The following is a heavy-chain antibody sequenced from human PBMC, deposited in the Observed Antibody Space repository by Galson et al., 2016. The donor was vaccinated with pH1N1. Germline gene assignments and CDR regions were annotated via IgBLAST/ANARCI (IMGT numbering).Heavy chain of an antibody. J-gene: IGHJ3*02. V-gene: IGHV5-51*03. CDR1: GYRFTSYW. Sequence: QSGAEVTKPGESLKISCKASGYRFTSYWIAWVRQVPGKGLEWVGIVNPGGSTIRYSPPFQGQVTISSDTSINTAYLQWISLKASDTATYYCARQYDFGDYRGEAFGIWGQGTMVIGSS. CDR3: ARQYDFGDYRGEAFGI. CDR2: VNPGGSTI. D-gene: IGHD4-17*01.